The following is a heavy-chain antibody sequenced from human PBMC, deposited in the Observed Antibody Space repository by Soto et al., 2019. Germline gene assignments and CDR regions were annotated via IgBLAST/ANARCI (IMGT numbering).Heavy chain of an antibody. CDR3: ARVRFLGDAFDI. D-gene: IGHD3-3*01. J-gene: IGHJ3*02. CDR1: GFTFSDYY. Sequence: QVQLVESGGGLVKPGGSLRLSCAASGFTFSDYYMSWIRQAPGKGLEWVSYISSSSSYTNYADSVKGRFTISRDNAKNSLYLQMNSLRAEDTALYYCARVRFLGDAFDIWGQGTMVTVSS. CDR2: ISSSSSYT. V-gene: IGHV3-11*06.